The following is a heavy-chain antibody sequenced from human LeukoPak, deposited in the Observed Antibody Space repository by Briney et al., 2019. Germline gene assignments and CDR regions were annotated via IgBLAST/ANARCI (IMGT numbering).Heavy chain of an antibody. V-gene: IGHV4-4*07. CDR1: VGSISSYY. CDR2: FYTSGST. D-gene: IGHD4-11*01. CDR3: ARGGDDYSNQYYFDY. Sequence: SETLSLTCTVSVGSISSYYGSWIRQPAGKGLEWIGRFYTSGSTNYNPSLKSRVTVSVDTSKNQFSLKLSSVTAADTAVYYCARGGDDYSNQYYFDYWGQGTLVTVSS. J-gene: IGHJ4*02.